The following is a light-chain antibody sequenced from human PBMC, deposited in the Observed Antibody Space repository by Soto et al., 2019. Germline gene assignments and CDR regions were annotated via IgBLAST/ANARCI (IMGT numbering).Light chain of an antibody. CDR2: GAS. CDR1: QDVSSN. V-gene: IGKV3-15*01. Sequence: EMVVTQSPSTLSLSPGERATLSCRARQDVSSNLAWYQQKPGQAPRLLIYGASTRATATPARFSGSGSGTEFTLTISSLQAEDYAVYFCQQYISWPLTFGGGTKVEIK. J-gene: IGKJ4*01. CDR3: QQYISWPLT.